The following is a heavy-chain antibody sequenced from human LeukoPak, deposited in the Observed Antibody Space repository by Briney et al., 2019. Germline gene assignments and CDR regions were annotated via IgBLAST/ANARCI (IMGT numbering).Heavy chain of an antibody. V-gene: IGHV3-48*04. D-gene: IGHD3-9*01. Sequence: GGSLRLSCAASGFTFSTYNMNWVRQAPGKGLEWASYISSSGSTIYYADSVKGRFTISRDNAKNSLYLQMNRLRAEDTAVYYCARYDILTGYRSFDYWGQGTLVTVSS. CDR1: GFTFSTYN. CDR2: ISSSGSTI. CDR3: ARYDILTGYRSFDY. J-gene: IGHJ4*02.